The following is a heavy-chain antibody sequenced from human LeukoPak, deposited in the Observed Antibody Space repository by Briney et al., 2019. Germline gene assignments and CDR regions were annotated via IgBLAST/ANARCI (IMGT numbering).Heavy chain of an antibody. J-gene: IGHJ6*03. CDR2: ISGSGGST. CDR3: AKAAVAGIGYYYYMDV. Sequence: GGSLRLSCAASGFTFSSYAMSWVRQAPGKGLEWVSAISGSGGSTYYADSVRGRFTISRDNSKNTLYLQMNSLRAEDTAVYYCAKAAVAGIGYYYYMDVWGKGTTVTVSS. CDR1: GFTFSSYA. V-gene: IGHV3-23*01. D-gene: IGHD6-19*01.